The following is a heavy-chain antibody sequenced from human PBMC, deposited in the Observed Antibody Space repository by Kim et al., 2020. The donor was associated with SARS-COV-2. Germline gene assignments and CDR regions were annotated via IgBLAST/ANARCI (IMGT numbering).Heavy chain of an antibody. Sequence: GGSLRLSCAASGFTFSSYGMHWVRQAPGKGLEWVAVISYDGSNKYYADSVKGRFTISRDNSKNTLYLQMNSLRAEDTAVYYCAKPIMVRGVIIYGFDYWGQGTLVTVSS. J-gene: IGHJ4*02. CDR1: GFTFSSYG. D-gene: IGHD3-10*01. CDR2: ISYDGSNK. V-gene: IGHV3-30*18. CDR3: AKPIMVRGVIIYGFDY.